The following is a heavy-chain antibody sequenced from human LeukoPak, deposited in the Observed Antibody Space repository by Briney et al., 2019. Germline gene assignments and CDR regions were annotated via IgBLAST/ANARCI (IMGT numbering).Heavy chain of an antibody. V-gene: IGHV4-59*01. CDR2: IYYSGST. CDR1: GGSISSYS. J-gene: IGHJ4*02. D-gene: IGHD3-3*02. Sequence: SETLSLTCTVSGGSISSYSWSWIRQPPGKGLEWIGYIYYSGSTNYNPSLKSRVTISVDTSKNQFSLKLSSVTAADTAVYYCASFSRRAFDYWGQGTLVTVSS. CDR3: ASFSRRAFDY.